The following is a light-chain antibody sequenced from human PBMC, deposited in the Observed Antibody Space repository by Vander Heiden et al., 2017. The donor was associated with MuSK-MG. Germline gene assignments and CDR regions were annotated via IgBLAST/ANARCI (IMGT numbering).Light chain of an antibody. V-gene: IGLV2-14*03. CDR3: SSYTTTGTEV. CDR1: NSDVGAYSY. CDR2: DVS. J-gene: IGLJ1*01. Sequence: QSALTQPASVSGSPGQSITISCTGTNSDVGAYSYVSWYQQHPGKAPKLVIYDVSDRPSGVSTRFSGSKSDNSASLTISGLQPEDEADYYCSSYTTTGTEVFGTGTKVTVL.